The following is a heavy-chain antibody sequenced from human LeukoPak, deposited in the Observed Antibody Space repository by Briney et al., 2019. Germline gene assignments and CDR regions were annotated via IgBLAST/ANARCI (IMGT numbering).Heavy chain of an antibody. CDR1: GGTFSSYA. V-gene: IGHV1-69*13. J-gene: IGHJ5*02. D-gene: IGHD1-20*01. CDR3: ARRANWNPAYFDP. CDR2: IIPIFGTA. Sequence: ASVKVSCKASGGTFSSYAISWVRQAPGQGLEWMGGIIPIFGTANYAQKFQGRVTITADESTSTAYMELSSLRSEDTAVYYCARRANWNPAYFDPWGQGTLSPSPQ.